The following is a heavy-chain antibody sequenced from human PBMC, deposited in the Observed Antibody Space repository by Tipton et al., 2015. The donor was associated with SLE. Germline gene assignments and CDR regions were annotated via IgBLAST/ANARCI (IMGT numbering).Heavy chain of an antibody. CDR1: GGSISSGSYY. Sequence: LRLSCTVSGGSISSGSYYWSWIRQPAGKGLEWIGYIYTSGNTNYNPSLKSRVTISGDTSKNQFSLKLSSVTAADTAVYYCARENGGNFGTYYFDYWGQGTLVTVSS. V-gene: IGHV4-61*09. D-gene: IGHD4-23*01. CDR3: ARENGGNFGTYYFDY. J-gene: IGHJ4*02. CDR2: IYTSGNT.